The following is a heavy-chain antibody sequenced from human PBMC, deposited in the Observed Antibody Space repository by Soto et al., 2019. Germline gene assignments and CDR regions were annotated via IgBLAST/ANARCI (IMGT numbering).Heavy chain of an antibody. CDR3: ARQEYYSTTSCYTVDS. D-gene: IGHD2-2*02. CDR1: GHSFTSYW. CDR2: SYLGDSDT. Sequence: GESLKISCKGFGHSFTSYWIGGVRQMPGKGRERMGISYLGDSDTPYSPSFHGNVTISADRSISTAYLQWSSLKASDTAMYYCARQEYYSTTSCYTVDSWGQGTLVTVSS. J-gene: IGHJ4*02. V-gene: IGHV5-51*01.